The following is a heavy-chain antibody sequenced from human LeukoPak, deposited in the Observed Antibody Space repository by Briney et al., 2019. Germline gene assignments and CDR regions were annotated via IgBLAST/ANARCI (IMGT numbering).Heavy chain of an antibody. CDR3: VHRRGYHYGYGAFDH. CDR2: VYWHNDE. V-gene: IGHV2-5*04. J-gene: IGHJ4*02. D-gene: IGHD5-18*01. CDR1: GFPLNSGGEA. Sequence: SGPTLVKSTQTVTLTCSFSGFPLNSGGEAVGWVRQPPGKAPEFLTLVYWHNDERYSPSLRARLNITKDASKNQVVLTMINMDPVDTGTYYCVHRRGYHYGYGAFDHWGQRTRLIVSS.